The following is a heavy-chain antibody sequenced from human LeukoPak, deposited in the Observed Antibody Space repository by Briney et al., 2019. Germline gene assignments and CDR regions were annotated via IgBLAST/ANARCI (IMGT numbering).Heavy chain of an antibody. CDR2: INHSGST. D-gene: IGHD3-22*01. CDR1: GASITSSGYF. J-gene: IGHJ4*02. Sequence: TPSETLSLTCSVSGASITSSGYFWGWIRQPPGKGLEWIGEINHSGSTNYNPSLKSRVTISVDTSKNQFSLKLSSVTAADTAVYYCARGFRSYYYDSSGYYSDYWGQGTLVTVSS. CDR3: ARGFRSYYYDSSGYYSDY. V-gene: IGHV4-39*07.